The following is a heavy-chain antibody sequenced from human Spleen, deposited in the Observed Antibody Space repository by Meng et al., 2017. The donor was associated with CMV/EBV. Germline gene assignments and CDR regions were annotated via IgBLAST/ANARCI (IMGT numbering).Heavy chain of an antibody. Sequence: GESLKISCAASGFTFSSYGIHWVRQAPGKGLEWVAFIRFDGSNKDYADSVKGRFTISRDNSKNTLYLQLNSLRREDTAVYYCAKEDTVVIRVGMDAWAKGPRSPSP. V-gene: IGHV3-30*02. CDR1: GFTFSSYG. D-gene: IGHD3-22*01. CDR2: IRFDGSNK. CDR3: AKEDTVVIRVGMDA. J-gene: IGHJ6*02.